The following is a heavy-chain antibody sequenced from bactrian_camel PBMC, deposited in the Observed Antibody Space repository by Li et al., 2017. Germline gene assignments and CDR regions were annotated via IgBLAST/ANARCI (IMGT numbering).Heavy chain of an antibody. Sequence: VQLVESGGGSVQAGGSLKLSCVGSGFTFSDYYMSWVRQAPGNECELASTISVDGHTYYADSVKGRFTISRDNARNTVALLMNSLKSEDTALYYCATRLSLSDCTYSTTDGCYSHRGQGTQVTVS. J-gene: IGHJ4*01. CDR2: ISVDGHT. V-gene: IGHV3S40*01. CDR1: GFTFSDYY. D-gene: IGHD3*01.